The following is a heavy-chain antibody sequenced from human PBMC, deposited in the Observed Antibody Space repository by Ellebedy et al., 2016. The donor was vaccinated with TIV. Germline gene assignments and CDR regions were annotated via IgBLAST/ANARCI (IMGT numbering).Heavy chain of an antibody. Sequence: GESLKISCAASGLTFSTYAMSWVRQAPGKGLEWVSAISATAGRTYYADSVKGRFTISRDNSKNTLFLQMNSLRAEDTAVYYCAKDGRDAYSSRAYYFDYWGQGTLVTVSS. D-gene: IGHD5-24*01. CDR3: AKDGRDAYSSRAYYFDY. CDR2: ISATAGRT. J-gene: IGHJ4*02. V-gene: IGHV3-23*01. CDR1: GLTFSTYA.